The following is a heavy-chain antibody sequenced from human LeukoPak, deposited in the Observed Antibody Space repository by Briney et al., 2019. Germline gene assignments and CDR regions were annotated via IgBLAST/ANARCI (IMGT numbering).Heavy chain of an antibody. V-gene: IGHV1-46*01. Sequence: ASVKVSCKASGYTFTSYYMHWVRQAPGQGLEGMGIINPSGGSTSYAQKFQGRVTMTRDTSTSTVYMELSSLRSEDTAVHCCASVPTLGELMGPFDYWGQGTLVTVYS. J-gene: IGHJ4*02. CDR2: INPSGGST. CDR1: GYTFTSYY. CDR3: ASVPTLGELMGPFDY. D-gene: IGHD3-16*01.